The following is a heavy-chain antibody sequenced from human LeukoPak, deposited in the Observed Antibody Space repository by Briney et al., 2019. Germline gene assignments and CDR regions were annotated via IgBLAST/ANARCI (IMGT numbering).Heavy chain of an antibody. D-gene: IGHD6-19*01. CDR3: VAGWGYYFDY. V-gene: IGHV3-15*01. Sequence: GGSLRLSCAASGFTFSNAWMSWVRQAPGKGLEWVGRIKSKTDGGTTDYAAPVKGRFTISRDDSRNTLYLQMNSLKTEDTAVYYCVAGWGYYFDYWGQGTLVTVSS. CDR1: GFTFSNAW. J-gene: IGHJ4*02. CDR2: IKSKTDGGTT.